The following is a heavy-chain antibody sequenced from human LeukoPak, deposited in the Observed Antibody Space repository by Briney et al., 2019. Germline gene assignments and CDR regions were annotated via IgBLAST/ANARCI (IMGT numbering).Heavy chain of an antibody. V-gene: IGHV3-23*01. CDR3: AKRQCSGFNCAFFDY. Sequence: PGGSLRLSCAASKFTFRNYDMSWVRRAPGKGLEWVSAIFASGGTTYYADSVKGRFTISRDNSKNTLSLQMNSLGAEDTAVYYCAKRQCSGFNCAFFDYWGQGTLVTVSS. CDR2: IFASGGTT. D-gene: IGHD2-15*01. CDR1: KFTFRNYD. J-gene: IGHJ4*02.